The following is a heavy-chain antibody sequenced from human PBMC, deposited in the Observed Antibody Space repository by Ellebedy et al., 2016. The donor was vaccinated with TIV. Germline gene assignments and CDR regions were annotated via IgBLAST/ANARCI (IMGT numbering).Heavy chain of an antibody. Sequence: ASVKVSXXASGYTFTSYGISWVRQAPGQGLEWMGWISAYNGNTNYAQKLQGRVTMTTDTSTSTAYMELRSLRSDDTAVYYCARGGRPPLKYGMDVWGQGTTVTVSS. J-gene: IGHJ6*02. V-gene: IGHV1-18*01. CDR1: GYTFTSYG. D-gene: IGHD1-14*01. CDR2: ISAYNGNT. CDR3: ARGGRPPLKYGMDV.